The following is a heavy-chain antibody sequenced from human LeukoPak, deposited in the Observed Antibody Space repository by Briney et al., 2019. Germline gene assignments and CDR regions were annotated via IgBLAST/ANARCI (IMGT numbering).Heavy chain of an antibody. CDR2: ILYDGTVG. CDR1: GFIFDDYA. Sequence: GRSLRLSCAASGFIFDDYAIHWVRQAPGKGLEWVAVILYDGTVGYHTASVKGRFTISRGNSKNTLYLQMNSLTVEDTAVYYCSKSRDGYNHGLHWGQGTLVTVSS. J-gene: IGHJ4*02. V-gene: IGHV3-30*18. CDR3: SKSRDGYNHGLH. D-gene: IGHD5-24*01.